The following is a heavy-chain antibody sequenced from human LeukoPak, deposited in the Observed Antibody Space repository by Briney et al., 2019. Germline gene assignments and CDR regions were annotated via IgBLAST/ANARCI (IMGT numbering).Heavy chain of an antibody. V-gene: IGHV1-46*01. J-gene: IGHJ4*02. CDR2: INPSGGST. Sequence: ASVKVSCNASGYTFTSYYMHWVRQAPAQGLEWMGIINPSGGSTSYAQKFQGRVTMTRDTSTSTVYMELSSLRSEDTAVYYCARDHGGDCFDYWGQGTLVTVSS. CDR1: GYTFTSYY. D-gene: IGHD4-23*01. CDR3: ARDHGGDCFDY.